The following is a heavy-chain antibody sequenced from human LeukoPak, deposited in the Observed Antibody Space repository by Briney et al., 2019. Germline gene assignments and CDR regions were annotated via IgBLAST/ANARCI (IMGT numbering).Heavy chain of an antibody. Sequence: GGSLRLSCAASGFTFSSFWMSWVRQAPGKGLEWVANIKQDGSDKYYVDSVKGRFTISRDHAKNSLYLQMNSLRAEDTAVYYCAREPYYYDSSGHDYWGQGTLVTVSS. D-gene: IGHD3-22*01. CDR3: AREPYYYDSSGHDY. J-gene: IGHJ4*02. CDR2: IKQDGSDK. CDR1: GFTFSSFW. V-gene: IGHV3-7*01.